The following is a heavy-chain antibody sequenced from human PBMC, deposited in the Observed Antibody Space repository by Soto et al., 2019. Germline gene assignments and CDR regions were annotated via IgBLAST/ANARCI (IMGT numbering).Heavy chain of an antibody. CDR1: GGSISSYY. CDR2: IYYSGST. D-gene: IGHD1-20*01. Sequence: PSETLSLTCTVSGGSISSYYWSWIRQPPGKGLEWIGYIYYSGSTNYNPSLKSRVTISVDTSKNQFSLKLSSVTAADTAVYYCAGTITGNYYYYYMDVWGKGTTVT. V-gene: IGHV4-59*08. J-gene: IGHJ6*03. CDR3: AGTITGNYYYYYMDV.